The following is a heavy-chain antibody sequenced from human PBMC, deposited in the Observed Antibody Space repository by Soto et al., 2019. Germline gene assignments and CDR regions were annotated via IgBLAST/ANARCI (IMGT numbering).Heavy chain of an antibody. V-gene: IGHV3-23*01. CDR2: ISDSGGRT. Sequence: PGGSLRLSCAASGFTFTNYAMNWVRQAPGKALEWVSVISDSGGRTHYADSVKGRFAISRDNSKNTLYLQMNSLRAEDTAVYYCAKGMRQVATMVEFDSWGQGTLVTVSS. J-gene: IGHJ4*02. CDR1: GFTFTNYA. CDR3: AKGMRQVATMVEFDS. D-gene: IGHD3-10*01.